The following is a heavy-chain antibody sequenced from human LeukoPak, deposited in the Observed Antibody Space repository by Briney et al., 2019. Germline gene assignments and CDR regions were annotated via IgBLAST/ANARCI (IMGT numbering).Heavy chain of an antibody. CDR1: GYSFTTYW. Sequence: GESLKISRKGSGYSFTTYWISWVRQKPGKGLEWMGRIDPSDSYTNYSPSFQGHVTISADKSISTAYLQWSSLKASDTAMYYCARLPAYCNGGSCDPDWFDPWGQGTLVTVSS. J-gene: IGHJ5*02. V-gene: IGHV5-10-1*01. CDR3: ARLPAYCNGGSCDPDWFDP. CDR2: IDPSDSYT. D-gene: IGHD2-15*01.